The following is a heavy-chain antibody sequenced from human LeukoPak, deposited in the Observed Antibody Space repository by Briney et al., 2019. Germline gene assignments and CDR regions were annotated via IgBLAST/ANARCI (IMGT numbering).Heavy chain of an antibody. CDR1: GGSISSYY. CDR3: ARDWGITMIVVVINPTGNWFDP. D-gene: IGHD3-22*01. J-gene: IGHJ5*02. Sequence: SETLSLTCTASGGSISSYYWSWIRQPPGKGLEWIGYIYYSGSTNYNPSLKSRLTISVDTSKNQFSLKLSSVTAADTAVYYCARDWGITMIVVVINPTGNWFDPWGQGTLVAVSS. CDR2: IYYSGST. V-gene: IGHV4-59*12.